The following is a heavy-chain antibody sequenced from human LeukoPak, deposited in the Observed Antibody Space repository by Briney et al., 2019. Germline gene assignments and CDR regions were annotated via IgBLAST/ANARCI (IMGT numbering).Heavy chain of an antibody. D-gene: IGHD1-26*01. CDR3: ARDPVGGSTIFDY. V-gene: IGHV6-1*01. CDR2: TYYRSKWYY. J-gene: IGHJ4*02. CDR1: GDSVPSNSAA. Sequence: SQTLSLTCAISGDSVPSNSAAWNWIRQSPSRGLEWLGRTYYRSKWYYDYAVAVKSRISINPDTSKNQFSLQLSSVTPEDTAVYYCARDPVGGSTIFDYWGQGTLVTVSS.